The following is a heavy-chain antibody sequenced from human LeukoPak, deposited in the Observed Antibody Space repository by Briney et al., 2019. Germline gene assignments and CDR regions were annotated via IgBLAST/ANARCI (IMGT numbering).Heavy chain of an antibody. CDR1: GYTFTSYY. D-gene: IGHD6-13*01. Sequence: ASVKVSCKASGYTFTSYYMHWVRQAPGQGLEWMGIINPSGGSTSYAQKFQGRVTMTRDTSTSTVYMELSSLRSEDTAVYYCAREIPSLIAAADAGFDYWGQGTLVTVSS. J-gene: IGHJ4*02. CDR2: INPSGGST. V-gene: IGHV1-46*01. CDR3: AREIPSLIAAADAGFDY.